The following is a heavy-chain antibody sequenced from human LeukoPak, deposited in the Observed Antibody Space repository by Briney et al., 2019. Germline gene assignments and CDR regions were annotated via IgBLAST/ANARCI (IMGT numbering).Heavy chain of an antibody. CDR3: ARAGGATTYLAFDI. CDR1: GYTFTGYY. CDR2: INPNSGGT. Sequence: ASVKFYCKASGYTFTGYYMHWVRQAPGQGLESIGWINPNSGGTNYAQKFQGRVTMTRDTSISTAYMELSRLRSDDKAVYSCARAGGATTYLAFDIWGQGTMVTVSS. V-gene: IGHV1-2*02. J-gene: IGHJ3*02. D-gene: IGHD1-26*01.